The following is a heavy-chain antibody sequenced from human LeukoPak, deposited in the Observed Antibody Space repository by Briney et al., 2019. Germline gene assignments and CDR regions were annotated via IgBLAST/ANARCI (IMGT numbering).Heavy chain of an antibody. CDR1: GGSISGSSSY. CDR2: IYYSGST. CDR3: ARHHPSSCEFDY. Sequence: SETLSLTCSVSGGSISGSSSYWGWIRQPPGKGLEWIGSIYYSGSTYDNPALKSRVTISVDTSKNQFSLKLSSVTAADTAVYYCARHHPSSCEFDYWGQGTQVFVSS. J-gene: IGHJ4*02. V-gene: IGHV4-39*01. D-gene: IGHD6-13*01.